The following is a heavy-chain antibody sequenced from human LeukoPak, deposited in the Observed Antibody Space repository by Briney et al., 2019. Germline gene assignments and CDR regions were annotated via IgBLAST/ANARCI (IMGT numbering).Heavy chain of an antibody. Sequence: GGSLRLSCAAPGFTFSSYAMHWVRQAPGKGLEWVAVISYDGSNKYYADSVKGRFTISRDNSKNTLYLQMNSLRAEDTAVYYWARNGRLATIFFRQLDYYFAYWGQGTLVTASS. CDR1: GFTFSSYA. CDR3: ARNGRLATIFFRQLDYYFAY. CDR2: ISYDGSNK. V-gene: IGHV3-30*04. D-gene: IGHD3-9*01. J-gene: IGHJ4*02.